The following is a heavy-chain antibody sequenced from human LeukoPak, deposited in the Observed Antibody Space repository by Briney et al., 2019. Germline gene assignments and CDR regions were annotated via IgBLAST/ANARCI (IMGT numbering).Heavy chain of an antibody. CDR1: GFTFSSYW. CDR2: IKEDGSEK. CDR3: ARRIHDGYNYYFDY. D-gene: IGHD5-24*01. J-gene: IGHJ4*02. V-gene: IGHV3-7*03. Sequence: GGSLRLSCAASGFTFSSYWISWVRQAPGKGLEWVANIKEDGSEKYYVDSLKGRFTISRDNAKNTLYLQMNSLRAEDTALYYCARRIHDGYNYYFDYWGQGTLVTVSS.